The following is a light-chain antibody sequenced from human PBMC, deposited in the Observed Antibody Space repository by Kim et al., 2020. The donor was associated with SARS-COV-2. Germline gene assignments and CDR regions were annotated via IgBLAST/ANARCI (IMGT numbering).Light chain of an antibody. V-gene: IGLV2-8*01. Sequence: GQSVTISCTETSSDVGGYNYVAWYQQHPGKAPKLMIYEVSKRPSGVPDRFSGSKSGNTASLTVSGLQAEDEADYYCSSYAGSNNLVFGGGTQLTVL. CDR3: SSYAGSNNLV. J-gene: IGLJ3*02. CDR1: SSDVGGYNY. CDR2: EVS.